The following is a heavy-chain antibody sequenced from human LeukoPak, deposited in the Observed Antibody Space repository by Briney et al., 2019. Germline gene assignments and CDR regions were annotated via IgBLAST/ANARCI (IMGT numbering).Heavy chain of an antibody. J-gene: IGHJ4*02. CDR2: ISNSGGAI. Sequence: GGSLRLSCAASGFNFSDFYMGWIRQALGKGLEWISSISNSGGAIYYSDSVKGRFTMSRDNAKNSLFLQVDSLRAEDTALYYCARVRSGYYFDYWGQGTLVTVSS. CDR3: ARVRSGYYFDY. V-gene: IGHV3-11*01. CDR1: GFNFSDFY. D-gene: IGHD3-22*01.